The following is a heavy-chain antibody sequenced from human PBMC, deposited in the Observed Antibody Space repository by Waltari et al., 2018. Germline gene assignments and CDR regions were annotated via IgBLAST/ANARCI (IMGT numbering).Heavy chain of an antibody. V-gene: IGHV1-69*01. CDR2: FIPILGTA. D-gene: IGHD3-10*01. Sequence: QVQLVQSGAEVKKPGSSVKVSCKASGGTFSSYAISWVRQAPGQGLEWMGGFIPILGTANYAQKFQGRVTITADESTSTAYMELSSLRSEDTAVYYWARTYGSGSYGDFDYWGQGTLVTVSS. CDR3: ARTYGSGSYGDFDY. J-gene: IGHJ4*02. CDR1: GGTFSSYA.